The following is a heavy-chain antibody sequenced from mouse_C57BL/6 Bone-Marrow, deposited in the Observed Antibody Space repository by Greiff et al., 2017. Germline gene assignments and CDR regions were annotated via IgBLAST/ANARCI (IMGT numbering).Heavy chain of an antibody. V-gene: IGHV1-59*01. CDR3: AGYAMYY. Sequence: QVQLQQPGAELVRPGTSVKLSCKASGYTFTSYWMHWVKQRPGQGLEWIGVIDPSDSYTNYNQKFKGKATLTVDPSSSTAYMQLSILTPEDSAVYYCAGYAMYYWGQGTSVTVSS. J-gene: IGHJ4*01. CDR2: IDPSDSYT. CDR1: GYTFTSYW.